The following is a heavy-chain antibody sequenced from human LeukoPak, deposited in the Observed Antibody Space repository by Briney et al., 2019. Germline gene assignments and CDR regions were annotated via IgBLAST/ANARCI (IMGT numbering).Heavy chain of an antibody. CDR1: GFTFSSYE. CDR3: AKDGEYYYDSSGYLY. J-gene: IGHJ4*02. CDR2: ISSSGSTI. D-gene: IGHD3-22*01. V-gene: IGHV3-48*03. Sequence: GGSVRLSCAASGFTFSSYEMNWVRQAPGKGLEWISYISSSGSTIYYADSVKGRFTISRDNSKNTLYLQMNSLRAEDTAVYYCAKDGEYYYDSSGYLYWGQGTLVAVSS.